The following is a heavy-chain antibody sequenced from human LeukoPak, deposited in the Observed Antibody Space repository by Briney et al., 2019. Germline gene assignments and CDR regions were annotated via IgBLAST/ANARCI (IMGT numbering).Heavy chain of an antibody. CDR2: ISSSSSYI. V-gene: IGHV3-21*01. CDR1: GFTFSSYS. D-gene: IGHD4-23*01. J-gene: IGHJ4*02. Sequence: PGGSLRLSCAASGFTFSSYSMNWVRQAPGKGLEWVSSISSSSSYIYYADSVKGRFTISRDNAKNSLYLQMNSLRAEDTAVYYCARDPTVVTPKEYYFDYWGQGTLVTVSS. CDR3: ARDPTVVTPKEYYFDY.